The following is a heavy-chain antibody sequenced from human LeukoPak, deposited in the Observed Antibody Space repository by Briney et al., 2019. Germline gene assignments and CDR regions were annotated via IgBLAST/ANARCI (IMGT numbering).Heavy chain of an antibody. CDR1: GFTFSSYD. J-gene: IGHJ6*02. Sequence: GRSLRLSCAASGFTFSSYDMHWVRQAPGKGLEWVAVISYDGGNKYYADSVKGRFTISRDNSKNTQYLQMNSLRAEDTAVYYCAKVGFAFGELFRYYYYGMDVWGQGTTVTVSS. CDR2: ISYDGGNK. CDR3: AKVGFAFGELFRYYYYGMDV. D-gene: IGHD3-10*01. V-gene: IGHV3-30*18.